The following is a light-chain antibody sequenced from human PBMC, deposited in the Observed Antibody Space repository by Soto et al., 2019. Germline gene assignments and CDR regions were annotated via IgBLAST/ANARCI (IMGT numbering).Light chain of an antibody. CDR2: DVR. Sequence: QSALTQPASVSGSPGQSITISCTGTSSDVGGYNFVSWYQQDPGKAPKLMIYDVRNRPSGVSNRFSGSKSGNTASLTISGLQAEDEADYYCTSYTSSSSYVFGTGTKLTVL. J-gene: IGLJ1*01. CDR3: TSYTSSSSYV. V-gene: IGLV2-14*03. CDR1: SSDVGGYNF.